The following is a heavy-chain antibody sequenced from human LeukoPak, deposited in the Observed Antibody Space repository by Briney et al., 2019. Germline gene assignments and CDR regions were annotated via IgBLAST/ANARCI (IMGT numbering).Heavy chain of an antibody. J-gene: IGHJ4*02. V-gene: IGHV3-48*01. CDR3: ARDRIKSGSYYFDY. CDR2: ISGRSSTI. Sequence: GGSLRLSCAASAFTFSDYSMNWVRQAPGKGLEWVSYISGRSSTIYYADSVKGRFTISRDNAKNSMYLKMNSLRAEDTAVYYCARDRIKSGSYYFDYWGQGTLVTVSS. CDR1: AFTFSDYS. D-gene: IGHD1-26*01.